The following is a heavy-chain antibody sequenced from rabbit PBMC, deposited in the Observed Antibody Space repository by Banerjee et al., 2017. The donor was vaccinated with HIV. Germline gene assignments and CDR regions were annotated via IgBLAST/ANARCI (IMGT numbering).Heavy chain of an antibody. J-gene: IGHJ4*01. Sequence: QQQLEESGGDLVKPEGSLTLTCTASGFSFSSGYWICWVRQAPGKGLEWIACIGADSGGTYYANWAKGRFTISKTSSITVTLQMTSLTAADTATYFCARGGFYAGYAGYGYVNYFNLWGPGTLVTVS. CDR1: GFSFSSGYW. D-gene: IGHD6-1*01. CDR2: IGADSGGT. V-gene: IGHV1S45*01. CDR3: ARGGFYAGYAGYGYVNYFNL.